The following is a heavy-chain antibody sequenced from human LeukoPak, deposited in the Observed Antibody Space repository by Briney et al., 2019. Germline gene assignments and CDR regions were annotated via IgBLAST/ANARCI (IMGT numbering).Heavy chain of an antibody. CDR3: ARRGSGWSYYGMDV. D-gene: IGHD6-19*01. J-gene: IGHJ6*02. V-gene: IGHV1-2*04. CDR2: INPNSGGT. CDR1: GYTFTGYY. Sequence: GASVKVSCKASGYTFTGYYMHWVRQAPGQGLEWMGWINPNSGGTNYAQKFQGWVTMTRDTSISTAYMELSRLRSDDTAVYYCARRGSGWSYYGMDVWGQGTTVTVSS.